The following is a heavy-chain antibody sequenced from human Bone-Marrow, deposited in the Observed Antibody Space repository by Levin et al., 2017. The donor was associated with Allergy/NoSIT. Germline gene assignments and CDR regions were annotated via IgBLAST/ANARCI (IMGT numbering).Heavy chain of an antibody. J-gene: IGHJ4*02. CDR1: GFTFSYFA. CDR2: ISGTGDDT. D-gene: IGHD1-26*01. CDR3: AKGWRGVGATLDY. V-gene: IGHV3-23*01. Sequence: PGGSLRLSCAASGFTFSYFAMNWVRQAPGKGLEWVSSISGTGDDTFYADSVKGRFSISRDNSQKTLYLQMDSLRVEDTAVYYCAKGWRGVGATLDYWGQGTLVTVSS.